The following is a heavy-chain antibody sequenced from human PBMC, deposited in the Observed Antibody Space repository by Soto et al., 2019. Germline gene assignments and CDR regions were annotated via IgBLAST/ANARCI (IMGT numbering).Heavy chain of an antibody. D-gene: IGHD7-27*01. CDR2: ISSSSSVI. J-gene: IGHJ6*03. Sequence: GGSLRLSCATSGFILSDCAMNWVRQAPGKGLEWVSYISSSSSVIDYADSVKGQFTVSRDNARNSLYLQMNSLRAEDTAVYYCARDLSWGSNWYYYMDVWGKGTTVTVSS. V-gene: IGHV3-48*01. CDR1: GFILSDCA. CDR3: ARDLSWGSNWYYYMDV.